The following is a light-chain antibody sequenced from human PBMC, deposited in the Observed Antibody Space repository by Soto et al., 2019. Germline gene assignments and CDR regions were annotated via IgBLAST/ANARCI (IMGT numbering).Light chain of an antibody. V-gene: IGKV1-5*03. CDR2: RAS. Sequence: DIQMTQSPSTLSASVGDRVTITCRASQSISTWLAWYQQKPGRAPKILIYRASTLESGVPSRFSGSGSGTEFTLTSSSLQPDDFATYYCQQYSVYRTFGQGTKVEFK. J-gene: IGKJ1*01. CDR3: QQYSVYRT. CDR1: QSISTW.